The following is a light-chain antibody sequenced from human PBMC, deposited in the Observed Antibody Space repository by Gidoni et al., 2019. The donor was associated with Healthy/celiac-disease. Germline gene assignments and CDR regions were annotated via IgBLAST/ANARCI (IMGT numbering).Light chain of an antibody. Sequence: EIVLTQSPGTLSLSPGERATLSCRASQSVSSSYLAWYQQKPGQAPRLLIYGASSRATGIPDRFSGSGSGTDVTLTISRLEPEDFAVYYCQQYGSSHTWTFXQXTKVEIK. J-gene: IGKJ1*01. CDR1: QSVSSSY. V-gene: IGKV3-20*01. CDR2: GAS. CDR3: QQYGSSHTWT.